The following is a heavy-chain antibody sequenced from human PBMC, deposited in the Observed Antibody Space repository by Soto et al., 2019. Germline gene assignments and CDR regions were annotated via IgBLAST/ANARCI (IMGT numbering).Heavy chain of an antibody. CDR3: TTGQSWYYGSGSYGFGAGGWAPARNYYYYGMDV. CDR1: GFTFSNAW. Sequence: GGSLRLSCAASGFTFSNAWMNWVRQAPGKGLEWVGRIKSKTDGGTTDYAAPVKGRFTISRDDSKNTLYLQKNSLKTEDTAVYYCTTGQSWYYGSGSYGFGAGGWAPARNYYYYGMDVWGQGTTVTVS. V-gene: IGHV3-15*07. J-gene: IGHJ6*02. D-gene: IGHD3-10*01. CDR2: IKSKTDGGTT.